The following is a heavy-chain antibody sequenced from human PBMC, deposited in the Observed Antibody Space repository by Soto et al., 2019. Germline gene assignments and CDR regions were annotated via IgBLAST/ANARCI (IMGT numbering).Heavy chain of an antibody. Sequence: GESLTISCKGSGYSFTSYWIGWVRQMPGKGLEWMGIIYPGDSDTRYSPSFQGQVTISADKSISTAYLQWSSLKASDTAMYYCARGNIAARLQNWFDPWGQGTLVTVSS. J-gene: IGHJ5*02. CDR1: GYSFTSYW. CDR2: IYPGDSDT. CDR3: ARGNIAARLQNWFDP. D-gene: IGHD6-6*01. V-gene: IGHV5-51*01.